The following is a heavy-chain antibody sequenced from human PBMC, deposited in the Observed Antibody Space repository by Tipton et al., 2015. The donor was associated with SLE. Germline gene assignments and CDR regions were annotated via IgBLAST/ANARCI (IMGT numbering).Heavy chain of an antibody. CDR1: GFTYGGYA. D-gene: IGHD1/OR15-1a*01. CDR3: AKFEKTTDFYLDS. CDR2: IRADGSNK. J-gene: IGHJ4*02. Sequence: RSLRLSCAASGFTYGGYAMHWVRQAPGKGLEWVAFIRADGSNKDYADSVKGRFSISIDKSKKTLFLQMNSLRVDDTATYYCAKFEKTTDFYLDSWGQGTLVSVSS. V-gene: IGHV3-33*03.